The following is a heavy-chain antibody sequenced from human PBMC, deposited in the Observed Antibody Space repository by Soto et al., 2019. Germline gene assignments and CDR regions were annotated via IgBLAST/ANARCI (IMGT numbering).Heavy chain of an antibody. V-gene: IGHV1-18*01. D-gene: IGHD2-2*01. CDR1: GYTFTSYG. CDR2: ISAYNGNT. Sequence: SVKVSCKASGYTFTSYGISWVRQAPGQGLEWMGWISAYNGNTNYAQKLQGRVTMTTDTSTSTAYMELRSLRSDDTAVYYCARGSIVVVRNQNWFDPWGQGTLVTVSS. CDR3: ARGSIVVVRNQNWFDP. J-gene: IGHJ5*02.